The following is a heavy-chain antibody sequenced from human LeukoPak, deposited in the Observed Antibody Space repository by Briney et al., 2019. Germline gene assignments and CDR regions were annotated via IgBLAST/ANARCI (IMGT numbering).Heavy chain of an antibody. V-gene: IGHV4-39*07. CDR3: ARFKQLGRSFDS. D-gene: IGHD1-1*01. CDR1: GGSIGKTSYY. CDR2: IYYSGTT. J-gene: IGHJ4*02. Sequence: PSETLSLTCTVSGGSIGKTSYYWGWIRQPPGKGLEWIGNIYYSGTTYYNPSLKSRVTISVDTSKSQFSLTLNSVTAADTAVYFCARFKQLGRSFDSWGLGSLVTVSS.